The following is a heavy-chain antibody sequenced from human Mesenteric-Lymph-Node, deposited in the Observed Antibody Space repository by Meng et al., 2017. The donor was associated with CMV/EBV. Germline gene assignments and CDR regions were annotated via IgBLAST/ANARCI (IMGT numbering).Heavy chain of an antibody. Sequence: GSLRLSCTVSGGSISSYYWNWIRQPPGKGLEWIGYIYYSGSTTYNPSLKSRVTISVDTSKNQFSLKLNSVTAADTAVYYCARTGWLQPVDYWGQGTLVTVSS. CDR1: GGSISSYY. CDR2: IYYSGST. V-gene: IGHV4-59*01. CDR3: ARTGWLQPVDY. J-gene: IGHJ4*02. D-gene: IGHD5-24*01.